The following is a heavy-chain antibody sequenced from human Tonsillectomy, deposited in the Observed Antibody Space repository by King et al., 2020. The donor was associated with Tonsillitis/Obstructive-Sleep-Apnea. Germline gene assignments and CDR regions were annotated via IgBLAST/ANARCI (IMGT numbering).Heavy chain of an antibody. V-gene: IGHV3-9*01. CDR2: ISLISGYI. CDR1: GFTFDDYA. J-gene: IGHJ3*02. CDR3: AKDIFYVDI. Sequence: VQLVESGGGLVQPGRSLRLSCAASGFTFDDYAIHWVRQAPGKGLEWVSGISLISGYIGYADSVKGRFTISRDNPKNSLYLQMNRRSVEDTALYDCAKDIFYVDIWGQGTTVTVSS. D-gene: IGHD3-9*01.